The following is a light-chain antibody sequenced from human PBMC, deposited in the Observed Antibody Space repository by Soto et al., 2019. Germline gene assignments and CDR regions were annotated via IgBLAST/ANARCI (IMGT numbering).Light chain of an antibody. Sequence: QLVLTQPPSASGTPGQRVTISCSGSSSNIGSNTVNWYQQLPGTAPKLLIYSNNQRPSGVPDRFSGSKSGTSASLAISGHQSEDEADYYCAAWDDSLNGWVFGGGTKLTVL. CDR3: AAWDDSLNGWV. V-gene: IGLV1-44*01. CDR1: SSNIGSNT. J-gene: IGLJ3*02. CDR2: SNN.